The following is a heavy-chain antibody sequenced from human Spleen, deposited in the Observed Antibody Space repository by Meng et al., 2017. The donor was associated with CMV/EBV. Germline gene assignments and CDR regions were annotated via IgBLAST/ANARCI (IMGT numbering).Heavy chain of an antibody. CDR1: GGSISGYF. V-gene: IGHV4-59*01. D-gene: IGHD6-6*01. CDR2: IHYSGSI. J-gene: IGHJ6*02. CDR3: ARGPMQTARLYYYYYGMDV. Sequence: GSLRLSCTVSGGSISGYFWSWIQQPPGKGLEWIGYIHYSGSINYNPSLKSRLTISVDTSKNQFSLKLTSVTAADTAVYYCARGPMQTARLYYYYYGMDVWGQGTTVTVSS.